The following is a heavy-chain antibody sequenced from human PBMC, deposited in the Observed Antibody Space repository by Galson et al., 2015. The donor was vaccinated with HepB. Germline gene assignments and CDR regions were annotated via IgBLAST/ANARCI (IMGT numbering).Heavy chain of an antibody. CDR3: ASPDCSSTSCHYYYGMDV. CDR2: IDPSDSYT. Sequence: QSGAEVKKPGESLRISCKGSGYSFTSYWISWVRQMPGKGLEWMGRIDPSDSYTNYSPSFQGHVTISADKSISTAYLQWSSLKASDTAMYYCASPDCSSTSCHYYYGMDVWGQGTTVTVSS. CDR1: GYSFTSYW. J-gene: IGHJ6*02. D-gene: IGHD2-2*01. V-gene: IGHV5-10-1*01.